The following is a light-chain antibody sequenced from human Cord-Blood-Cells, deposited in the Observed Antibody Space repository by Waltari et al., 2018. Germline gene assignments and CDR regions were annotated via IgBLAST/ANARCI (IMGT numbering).Light chain of an antibody. CDR3: MQGTHWPPT. Sequence: VVLTQSPLSLPVTLGQPASISCRSSQSLVHSDGNTYLNWLQQRPGQSPRRLIYKVSNRDSGVPDRFSGSGSGTDFTLKISRVEAEDVGVYYYMQGTHWPPTFGQGTKVEIK. V-gene: IGKV2-30*02. J-gene: IGKJ1*01. CDR2: KVS. CDR1: QSLVHSDGNTY.